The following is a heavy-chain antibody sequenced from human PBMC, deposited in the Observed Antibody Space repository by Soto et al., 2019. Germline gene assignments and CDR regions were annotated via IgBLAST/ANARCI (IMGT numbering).Heavy chain of an antibody. CDR3: ARDPYSSCVNYFAY. D-gene: IGHD6-6*01. V-gene: IGHV4-31*03. CDR2: IYYSGST. CDR1: GGSISSGGYY. Sequence: SETLSLTCTVSGGSISSGGYYWSWIRQHPGKGLEWIGYIYYSGSTYYNPSLKSRVTISVDTSKNQFSLKLSSVTAADTAVYYCARDPYSSCVNYFAYWGQGTLVTLSS. J-gene: IGHJ4*02.